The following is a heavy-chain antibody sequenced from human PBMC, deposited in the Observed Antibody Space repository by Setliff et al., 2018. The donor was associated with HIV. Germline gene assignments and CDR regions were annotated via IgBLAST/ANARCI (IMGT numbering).Heavy chain of an antibody. V-gene: IGHV4-4*02. CDR2: IYHSGST. D-gene: IGHD6-13*01. J-gene: IGHJ5*02. Sequence: NPSETLSLTCAVSGGSISSVNWWSWVRQPPGKGLEWIGEIYHSGSTNYNPSLKSRATISVDKSKNQFSLNLRSVTAADTAVYYCAREAQYSSSWSGRRVTWFDAWGQGTPVTVSS. CDR3: AREAQYSSSWSGRRVTWFDA. CDR1: GGSISSVNW.